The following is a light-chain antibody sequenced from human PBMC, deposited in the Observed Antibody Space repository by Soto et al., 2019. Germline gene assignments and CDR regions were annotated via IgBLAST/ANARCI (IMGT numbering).Light chain of an antibody. J-gene: IGKJ1*01. CDR1: QSISSY. CDR2: AAS. Sequence: IQATQSPASLSASVGDRVTITCRASQSISSYLNWYQQKPGKAPKLLIYAASSLQSGVPSRFSGSGSGTDFTLTISSLQPEDFKTYYCQQSYSNPTTFGQGTKVDI. CDR3: QQSYSNPTT. V-gene: IGKV1-39*01.